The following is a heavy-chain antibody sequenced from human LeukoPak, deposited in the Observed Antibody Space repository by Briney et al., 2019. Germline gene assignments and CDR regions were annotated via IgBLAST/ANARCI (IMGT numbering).Heavy chain of an antibody. CDR3: ARVAIAAAGTWLYLHYYYYYGMDV. CDR1: GFTFDDYA. V-gene: IGHV3-9*01. Sequence: GGSLRLSCAASGFTFDDYAMHWVRQAPGKGLEWVSGISWNSGSIGYADSVKGRFTISRDNAKNSLYLQMNSLRAEDTAVYYCARVAIAAAGTWLYLHYYYYYGMDVWGQGTTVTVSS. CDR2: ISWNSGSI. J-gene: IGHJ6*02. D-gene: IGHD6-13*01.